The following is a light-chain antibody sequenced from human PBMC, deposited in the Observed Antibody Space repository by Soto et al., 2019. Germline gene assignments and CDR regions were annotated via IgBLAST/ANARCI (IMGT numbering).Light chain of an antibody. Sequence: DVQLTQSPSTLPASVGARVAFNCQATQNIFNYLNWFQQRPGKTPQLLISDASHLEPGVPSRFSGQRSGTDFTLIISALHPEDFATYLCPQYEDLPLTFGGGT. V-gene: IGKV1-33*01. CDR2: DAS. CDR1: QNIFNY. CDR3: PQYEDLPLT. J-gene: IGKJ4*01.